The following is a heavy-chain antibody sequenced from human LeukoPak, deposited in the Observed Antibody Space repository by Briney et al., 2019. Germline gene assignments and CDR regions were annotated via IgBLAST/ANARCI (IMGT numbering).Heavy chain of an antibody. J-gene: IGHJ3*02. Sequence: KPSATLSLTCSVSGGSISSYYWSWIRQPAGKGLEWIGRIYTSGSTNYNPSLKSRVTMSVDTSKNQFSLKLSSVTAADTAVYYCARKRYSSSWFSAFDIWGQGTMVTVSS. CDR3: ARKRYSSSWFSAFDI. CDR2: IYTSGST. CDR1: GGSISSYY. D-gene: IGHD6-13*01. V-gene: IGHV4-4*07.